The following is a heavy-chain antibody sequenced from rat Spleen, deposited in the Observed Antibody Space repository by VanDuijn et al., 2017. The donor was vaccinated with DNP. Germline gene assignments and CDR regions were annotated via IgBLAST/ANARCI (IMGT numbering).Heavy chain of an antibody. CDR2: IIYDGSRT. Sequence: EVQLVESGGGLVQPGRSLKLSCVASGFSFSDYNMAWVRQAPKKGLEWVATIIYDGSRTYYRDSVKGRFTISRDNAKSSLYLQMDSLRSEDTATYYCARGRDVGAMDAWGQGTSVTVSS. V-gene: IGHV5-7*01. CDR3: ARGRDVGAMDA. J-gene: IGHJ4*01. CDR1: GFSFSDYN.